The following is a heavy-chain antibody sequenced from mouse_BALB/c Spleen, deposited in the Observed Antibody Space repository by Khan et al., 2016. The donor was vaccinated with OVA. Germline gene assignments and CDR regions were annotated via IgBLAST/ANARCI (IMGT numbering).Heavy chain of an antibody. J-gene: IGHJ2*01. Sequence: EVELVESGGGLVQPGGSRKLSCAASGFTFSRFGMHWVRQAPAKGLEWVAYISSGSGTIYYADTVKGRFTISRDNPKNTLFLQMTSLRSEDTAMYYCARDSNFDYWGQGTTLTVSS. CDR3: ARDSNFDY. V-gene: IGHV5-17*02. CDR2: ISSGSGTI. CDR1: GFTFSRFG.